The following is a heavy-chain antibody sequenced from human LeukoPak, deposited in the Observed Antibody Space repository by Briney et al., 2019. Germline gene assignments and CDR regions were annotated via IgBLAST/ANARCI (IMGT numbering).Heavy chain of an antibody. CDR2: ISDSGGST. J-gene: IGHJ4*02. Sequence: GGSLRLSCAASGFTFSNFAMSWVRQAPGKGLEWVSLISDSGGSTNYADSVKGRFIISRDNSRDTLYLQMNSLRAEDTAVYYCAKWTSARGSTFDYWGQGTLVTVSS. CDR1: GFTFSNFA. CDR3: AKWTSARGSTFDY. V-gene: IGHV3-23*01. D-gene: IGHD3/OR15-3a*01.